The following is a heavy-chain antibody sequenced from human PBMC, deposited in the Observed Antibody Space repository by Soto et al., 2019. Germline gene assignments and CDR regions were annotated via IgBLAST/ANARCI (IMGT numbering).Heavy chain of an antibody. Sequence: SETLSLTCTVSGGSISSYYWSWIRQPPGKGLEWIGYIYYSGSTNYNPSLKSRVTMSVDTSKNQFSLKLSSVTAADTAVYYCVRHGYSGYDWEHNWFDPWGQGTLVTVSS. CDR3: VRHGYSGYDWEHNWFDP. V-gene: IGHV4-59*08. CDR1: GGSISSYY. D-gene: IGHD5-12*01. J-gene: IGHJ5*02. CDR2: IYYSGST.